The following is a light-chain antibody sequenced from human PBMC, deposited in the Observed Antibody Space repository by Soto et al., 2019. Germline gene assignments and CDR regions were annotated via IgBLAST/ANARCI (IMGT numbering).Light chain of an antibody. Sequence: EIVLTQSPGTLSLSPGERATLTCRASQSVYINSLAWYQQKPGQPPRLLVYGPSTRASAVPDRFSGSGSGADFALTITRLEPEDCAVYYCQQYGASPLTFGPGTRV. CDR3: QQYGASPLT. CDR1: QSVYINS. V-gene: IGKV3-20*01. CDR2: GPS. J-gene: IGKJ3*01.